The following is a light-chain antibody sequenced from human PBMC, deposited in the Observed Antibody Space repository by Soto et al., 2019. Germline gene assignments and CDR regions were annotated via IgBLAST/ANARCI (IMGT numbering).Light chain of an antibody. CDR3: QKYSSVPV. V-gene: IGKV1-27*01. J-gene: IGKJ3*01. CDR1: QDIRNV. CDR2: AAS. Sequence: DIQMTQSPTSLSASVGDRVTITCRASQDIRNVVAWYQQKPGKAPKLLIYAASTLQSGVPSRFRGSGSGTDFTLAINSLQPEDVATYSCQKYSSVPVFGPGTKVEIK.